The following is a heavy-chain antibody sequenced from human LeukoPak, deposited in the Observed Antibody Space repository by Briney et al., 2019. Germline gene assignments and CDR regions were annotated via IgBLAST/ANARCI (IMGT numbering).Heavy chain of an antibody. CDR1: GGSFSGDY. D-gene: IGHD1-7*01. CDR3: ARGDWNYVSWFDP. J-gene: IGHJ5*02. Sequence: SETLSLTCAVYGGSFSGDYWSWTRQPPGKGLEWIGEINHSGSTNYNPSLKSRVTISVDTSKNQFSLKLSSVTAADTAVYYCARGDWNYVSWFDPWGQGTLVTVSS. V-gene: IGHV4-34*01. CDR2: INHSGST.